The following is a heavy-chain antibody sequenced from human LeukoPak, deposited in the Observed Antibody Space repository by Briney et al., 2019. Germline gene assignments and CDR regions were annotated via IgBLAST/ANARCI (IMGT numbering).Heavy chain of an antibody. CDR2: IWYDGSNK. CDR1: GFTFTSYG. Sequence: PAGSLRLSCAASGFTFTSYGMHWVRQAQGKGLEWVAVIWYDGSNKYYADSVKGRFAISRDNSKSTLYLQMNSLRAEDTAVYYCARKLGSGSSYWGQGTLVTVSS. CDR3: ARKLGSGSSY. D-gene: IGHD3-22*01. V-gene: IGHV3-33*01. J-gene: IGHJ4*02.